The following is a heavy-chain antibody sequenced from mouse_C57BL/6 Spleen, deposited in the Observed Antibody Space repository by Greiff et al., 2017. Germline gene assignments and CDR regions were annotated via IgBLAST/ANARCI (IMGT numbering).Heavy chain of an antibody. CDR3: AREGLRHWFAY. CDR2: IHPNSGST. CDR1: GYTFTSYW. V-gene: IGHV1-64*01. J-gene: IGHJ3*01. D-gene: IGHD2-4*01. Sequence: QVQLQQPGAELVKPGASVKLSCKASGYTFTSYWMHWVKQRPGQGLEWIGMIHPNSGSTNYNEKFKSKATLTVDKSSSPAYMQLSSLTSEDSAVYYCAREGLRHWFAYWGQGTLVTVSA.